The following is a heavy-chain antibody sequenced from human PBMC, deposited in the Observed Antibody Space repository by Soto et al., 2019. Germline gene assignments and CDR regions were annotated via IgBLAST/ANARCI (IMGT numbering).Heavy chain of an antibody. Sequence: PGGSPRISCAASGFTFCSYAMHWVRQVPGKGLVWVAHIDSDGNYTTYADSVKGRFTISRDNAKNTVYLQMNSLRAEDTAVYYCVRDDVGVGIDYWGLGTLVTVSS. V-gene: IGHV3-74*03. J-gene: IGHJ4*02. CDR1: GFTFCSYA. CDR2: IDSDGNYT. D-gene: IGHD1-26*01. CDR3: VRDDVGVGIDY.